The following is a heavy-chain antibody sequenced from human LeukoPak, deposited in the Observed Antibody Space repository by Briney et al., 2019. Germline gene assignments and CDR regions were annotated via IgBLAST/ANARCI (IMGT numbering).Heavy chain of an antibody. CDR3: AVPRWLQLHDAFDI. V-gene: IGHV4-39*01. Sequence: SETLSLTCTVSGGSISSSSYYWGWIRQPPGKGLEWIGGIYYSGSTYYNPSLKSRVTISVDTSKNQFSLKLSSVTAADTAVYYCAVPRWLQLHDAFDIWGQGQWSPSLQ. J-gene: IGHJ3*02. CDR1: GGSISSSSYY. CDR2: IYYSGST. D-gene: IGHD5-24*01.